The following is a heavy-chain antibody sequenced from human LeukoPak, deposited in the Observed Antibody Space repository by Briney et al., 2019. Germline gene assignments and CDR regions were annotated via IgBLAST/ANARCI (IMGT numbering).Heavy chain of an antibody. Sequence: SQTLSLTCTVSGGSISSGGYYWSWIRQHPGKGLEWIGCIYYSGSTYYNPSLKSRVTISVDTSKNQFSLKLSSVTAADTAVYYCARVRLDGKPHFDYWGQGTLVTVSS. V-gene: IGHV4-31*03. CDR3: ARVRLDGKPHFDY. D-gene: IGHD1-14*01. J-gene: IGHJ4*02. CDR2: IYYSGST. CDR1: GGSISSGGYY.